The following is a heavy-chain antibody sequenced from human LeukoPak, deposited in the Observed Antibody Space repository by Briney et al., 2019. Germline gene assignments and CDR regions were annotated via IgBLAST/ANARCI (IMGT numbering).Heavy chain of an antibody. J-gene: IGHJ4*02. D-gene: IGHD3-22*01. CDR2: ISYDGSNK. Sequence: QPGGSLRLSCAASGFTFSSYAMHWVRQAPGKGLEWVAVISYDGSNKYYADSVKGRFTISRDNSKNTLYLQMNSLRAEDTAVYYCAKAGNYDSSGYPRNWGQGTLVTVSS. CDR1: GFTFSSYA. CDR3: AKAGNYDSSGYPRN. V-gene: IGHV3-30-3*01.